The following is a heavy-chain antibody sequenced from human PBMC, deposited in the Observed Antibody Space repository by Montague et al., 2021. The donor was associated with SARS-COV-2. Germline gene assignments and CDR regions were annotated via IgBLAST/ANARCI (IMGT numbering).Heavy chain of an antibody. Sequence: SETLSITCAVYGGSLSGYDWSWIRQPPGKGLEWIGEINHSGSTKYNPSLKSRVSISVDTSKNQFSLKLNSVTAADTAVYYCARGQGEITMIVVVLTAAAHYFDYWGQGTLVTVSP. V-gene: IGHV4-34*01. CDR2: INHSGST. J-gene: IGHJ4*02. CDR3: ARGQGEITMIVVVLTAAAHYFDY. D-gene: IGHD3-22*01. CDR1: GGSLSGYD.